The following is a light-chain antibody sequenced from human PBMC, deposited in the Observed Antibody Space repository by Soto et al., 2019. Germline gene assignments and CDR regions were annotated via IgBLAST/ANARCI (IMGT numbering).Light chain of an antibody. V-gene: IGKV1-6*01. CDR3: LQDFAYPLT. CDR1: QGVSND. CDR2: AAF. Sequence: AIQMTQSPSSLSASVGDRVTITCRASQGVSNDVGWYQQKPGKAPRLLIYAAFTLQSGVPSRFSGSQSSTDFTVTISSLQPEDFATYDCLQDFAYPLTFGGGTKVEIK. J-gene: IGKJ4*01.